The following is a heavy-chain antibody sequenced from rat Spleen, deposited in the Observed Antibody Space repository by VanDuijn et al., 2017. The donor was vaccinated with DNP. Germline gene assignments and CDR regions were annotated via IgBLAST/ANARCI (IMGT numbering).Heavy chain of an antibody. Sequence: EVQLVESGGGLVQPGRSMKLSCAASGFTFSSFPMAWVRQGPTKGLEWVATISTSGGSTYYRDSVKGRFTVFRDNAKSTLYLQMDSLRSEDTATYYCATHDNWAWGQGTSVTVSS. J-gene: IGHJ4*01. CDR1: GFTFSSFP. CDR3: ATHDNWA. D-gene: IGHD3-6*01. CDR2: ISTSGGST. V-gene: IGHV5-46*01.